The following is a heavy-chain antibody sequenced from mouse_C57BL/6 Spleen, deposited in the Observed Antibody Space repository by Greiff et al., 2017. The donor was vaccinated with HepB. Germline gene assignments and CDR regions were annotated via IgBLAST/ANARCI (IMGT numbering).Heavy chain of an antibody. CDR1: GYTFTSYW. Sequence: VQLKQPGAELVKPGASVKMSCKASGYTFTSYWITWVKQRPGQGLEWIGDIYPGSGSTNYNEKFKSKATLTVDTSSSTAYMQLSSLTSEDSAVYYCARFYYGSSYAMDYWGQGTSVTVSS. CDR3: ARFYYGSSYAMDY. V-gene: IGHV1-55*01. CDR2: IYPGSGST. J-gene: IGHJ4*01. D-gene: IGHD1-1*01.